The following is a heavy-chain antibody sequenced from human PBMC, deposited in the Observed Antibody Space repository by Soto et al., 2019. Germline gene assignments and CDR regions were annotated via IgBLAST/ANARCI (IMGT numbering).Heavy chain of an antibody. V-gene: IGHV4-59*01. CDR2: TYYSGST. CDR3: ARDKAIFGVDV. Sequence: QPPGKGLGWSGYTYYSGSTNYNPSLKSRVTISVDTSKNQFSLKLSSVTAADTAVYYCARDKAIFGVDVSGKGTTVTVSS. D-gene: IGHD3-3*01. J-gene: IGHJ6*04.